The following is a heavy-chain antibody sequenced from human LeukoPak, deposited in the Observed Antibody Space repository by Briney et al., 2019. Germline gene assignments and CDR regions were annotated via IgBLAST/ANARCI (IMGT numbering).Heavy chain of an antibody. J-gene: IGHJ4*02. CDR2: INHNGNVN. V-gene: IGHV3-7*01. D-gene: IGHD6-13*01. CDR1: GFTFSSYW. CDR3: ARVDARTSSWNYEDF. Sequence: PGGSLRLSCAASGFTFSSYWMNWARQAPGKGLEWVASINHNGNVNYYVDSVKGRFTISRDNAKNSLYLQMDSLRAEDTAIYYCARVDARTSSWNYEDFWGQGTLVTVSS.